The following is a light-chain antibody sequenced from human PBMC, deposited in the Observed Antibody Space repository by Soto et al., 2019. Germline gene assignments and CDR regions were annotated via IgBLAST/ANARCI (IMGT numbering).Light chain of an antibody. J-gene: IGKJ1*01. Sequence: DIQMTQSPSTLSGSVGDRVTITCRASQTISSWLAWYQQKPGKAPKLLIYKASTLKSGVPSRFSGSGSGTEFTLTISSLQPDDFATYYGQQLNSYPWTFGQGTKVDI. CDR1: QTISSW. CDR2: KAS. V-gene: IGKV1-5*03. CDR3: QQLNSYPWT.